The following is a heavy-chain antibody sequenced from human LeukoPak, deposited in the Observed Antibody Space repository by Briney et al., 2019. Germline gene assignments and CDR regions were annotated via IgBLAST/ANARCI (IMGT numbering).Heavy chain of an antibody. J-gene: IGHJ4*02. CDR3: AKPSRPSGWYGVDY. D-gene: IGHD6-19*01. CDR1: GFTFSSYA. Sequence: PGGSLRLSCAASGFTFSSYAMSWVRQAPGKGLEWVSAISGSGGSTYYADSVKGRFTISRDNSKNTLYLQMNSLRAEDTAVYYCAKPSRPSGWYGVDYWGQGTLVTVSS. CDR2: ISGSGGST. V-gene: IGHV3-23*01.